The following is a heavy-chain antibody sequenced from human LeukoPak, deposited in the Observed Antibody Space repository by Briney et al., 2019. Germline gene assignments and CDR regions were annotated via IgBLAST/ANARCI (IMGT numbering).Heavy chain of an antibody. V-gene: IGHV5-51*01. CDR3: ARQRRCSGLPNDY. D-gene: IGHD6-19*01. J-gene: IGHJ4*02. CDR1: GYSFTSYW. Sequence: GESLKISCKGSGYSFTSYWIAWVRQMPGKGLEWMGIIYPDDSDTRYSPSFQGQVTITADKSISTAYLQWSSLKASDNAMYYCARQRRCSGLPNDYWGQGTLVTVSS. CDR2: IYPDDSDT.